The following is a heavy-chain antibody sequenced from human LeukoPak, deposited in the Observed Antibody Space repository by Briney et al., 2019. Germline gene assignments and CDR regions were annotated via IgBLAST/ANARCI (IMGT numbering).Heavy chain of an antibody. V-gene: IGHV3-23*01. D-gene: IGHD1-1*01. J-gene: IGHJ4*02. CDR1: GFTISSYA. CDR2: ISAGGGGT. CDR3: ARGPGAYNMYFDY. Sequence: PGGSLRLSCAVSGFTISSYAMSWVRQAPGKGLDWVSSISAGGGGTYYTDSVKGRFTISRDNSKNTLYLQMNTLRAEDTAVYYCARGPGAYNMYFDYWGQGTLVTVSS.